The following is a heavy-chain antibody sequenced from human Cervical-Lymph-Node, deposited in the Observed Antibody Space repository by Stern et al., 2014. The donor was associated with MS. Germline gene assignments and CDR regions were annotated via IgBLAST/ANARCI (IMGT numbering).Heavy chain of an antibody. CDR2: ISRSGSS. D-gene: IGHD3-10*01. V-gene: IGHV4-39*01. CDR3: ASLNGSGSYPDY. Sequence: QVQLQESGPGLVKPSETLSLTCTVSGGSTSSTNYYWGWIRQPPGKGLEWIPSISRSGSSSSIPSQKVRLTISIDRPKTQFSLKLISVTAADTAVYYCASLNGSGSYPDYWGQGTLVIVSS. J-gene: IGHJ4*02. CDR1: GGSTSSTNYY.